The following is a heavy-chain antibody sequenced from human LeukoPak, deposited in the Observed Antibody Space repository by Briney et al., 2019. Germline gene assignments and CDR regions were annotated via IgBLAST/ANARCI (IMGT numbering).Heavy chain of an antibody. V-gene: IGHV4-34*01. CDR2: INHSGST. D-gene: IGHD2-2*01. J-gene: IGHJ5*02. CDR3: AKESSTRGPGFDP. CDR1: GGPFSGYY. Sequence: SETLSLTCAVYGGPFSGYYWSWIRQPPGKGLEWIGEINHSGSTNYNPSLKSRVTISVDTSKNQFSLKLSSVTAADTAVYYCAKESSTRGPGFDPWGQGTLVTVSS.